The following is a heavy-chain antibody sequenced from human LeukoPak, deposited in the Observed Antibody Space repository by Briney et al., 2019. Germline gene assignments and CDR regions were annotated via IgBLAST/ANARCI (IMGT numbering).Heavy chain of an antibody. J-gene: IGHJ4*02. CDR3: AKDFADIVVVPAAISFDY. V-gene: IGHV3-23*01. CDR1: GFTFSSYA. CDR2: ISGSGGSK. Sequence: PGGSLRLSCAASGFTFSSYAMSWVRQAPGKGLEWVSAISGSGGSKYYADSVKGRFTISRDNSKNTLYLQMNSLRAEDTAVYYCAKDFADIVVVPAAISFDYWGQGTLVTVSS. D-gene: IGHD2-2*02.